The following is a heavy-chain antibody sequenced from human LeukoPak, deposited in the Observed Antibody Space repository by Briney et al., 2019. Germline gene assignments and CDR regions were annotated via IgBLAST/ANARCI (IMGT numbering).Heavy chain of an antibody. CDR2: INHSGST. Sequence: SQTLSLTCTVSGGSTSSGGYYWSWIRQPPGKGLEWIGEINHSGSTNYNPSLKSRVTISVDTSKNQFSLKLSSVTAADTAVYYCARGRGRGYSYGYPGVLLDYWGQGTLVTVSS. D-gene: IGHD5-18*01. CDR3: ARGRGRGYSYGYPGVLLDY. V-gene: IGHV4-30-2*01. J-gene: IGHJ4*02. CDR1: GGSTSSGGYY.